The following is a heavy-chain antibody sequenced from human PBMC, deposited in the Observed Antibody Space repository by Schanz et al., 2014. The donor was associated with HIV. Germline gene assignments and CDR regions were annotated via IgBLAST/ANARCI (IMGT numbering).Heavy chain of an antibody. CDR1: GDTFSSYA. V-gene: IGHV1-69*01. Sequence: QVQLVQSGTEVKKPGSSVKVSCKASGDTFSSYAISWVRQAPGQGLEWMGGIITILGTANYAQMFQGRVTITADQSTSTGYMELSRLDSEDTAVYYCATSTPYRYDPDAFEIWGQGTLVTVSS. D-gene: IGHD3-16*02. CDR2: IITILGTA. CDR3: ATSTPYRYDPDAFEI. J-gene: IGHJ3*02.